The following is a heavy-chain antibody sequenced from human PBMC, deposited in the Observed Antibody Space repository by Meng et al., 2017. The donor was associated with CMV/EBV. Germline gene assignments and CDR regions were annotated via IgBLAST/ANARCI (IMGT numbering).Heavy chain of an antibody. CDR3: APSLGYCSGGSCYRDY. J-gene: IGHJ4*02. CDR2: IKQDGSGK. D-gene: IGHD2-15*01. Sequence: GESLKISCAASGFTFSSYWMSWVRQAPGKGLEWVANIKQDGSGKYYVDSVKGRFTISRDNAKNSLYLQMNSLRAEDTAVYYCAPSLGYCSGGSCYRDYWGQGTLVTVSS. V-gene: IGHV3-7*01. CDR1: GFTFSSYW.